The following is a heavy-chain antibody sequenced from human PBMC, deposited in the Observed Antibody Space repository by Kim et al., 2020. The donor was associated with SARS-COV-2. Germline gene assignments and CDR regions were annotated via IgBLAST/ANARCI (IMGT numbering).Heavy chain of an antibody. CDR3: AREGGYVLLWFENYGMDV. CDR1: GFTFSTYV. CDR2: ISYDGSNK. D-gene: IGHD3-10*01. J-gene: IGHJ6*02. V-gene: IGHV3-33*05. Sequence: GGSLRLSCAASGFTFSTYVMHWVRQAPGKGLEWVAVISYDGSNKYYADSVKGRFTISRDNSKNTLYLQMNSLRAEDTAVYYCAREGGYVLLWFENYGMDVGGQGTTVTVSS.